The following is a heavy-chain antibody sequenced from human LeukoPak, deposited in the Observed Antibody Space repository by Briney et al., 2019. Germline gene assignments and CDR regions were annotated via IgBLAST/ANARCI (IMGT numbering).Heavy chain of an antibody. CDR1: GYTLTELS. Sequence: ASVKVSCKVSGYTLTELSMHWVRQAPGKGLERMGGFDPEDGVTIYAQKFQGRVTMTEDTSTDTAYMELSSLRSEDTAVYYCATDRGRGYCSGGSCYSPYYYGMDVWGQGTTVTVSS. D-gene: IGHD2-15*01. V-gene: IGHV1-24*01. J-gene: IGHJ6*02. CDR2: FDPEDGVT. CDR3: ATDRGRGYCSGGSCYSPYYYGMDV.